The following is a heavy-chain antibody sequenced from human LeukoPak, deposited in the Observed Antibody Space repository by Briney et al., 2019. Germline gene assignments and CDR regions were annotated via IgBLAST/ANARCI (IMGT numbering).Heavy chain of an antibody. Sequence: GGSLRLSCAASGFTFSSYGMSWVRQAPGKGLVWVSRINTDGSSTSYADSVKGRFTISRDNAKNTLYLQMNSLRAEDTAVYYCARDDTYYSGDMYYDRFDYWGQGTLVTVSS. J-gene: IGHJ4*02. D-gene: IGHD2-15*01. CDR2: INTDGSST. V-gene: IGHV3-74*01. CDR3: ARDDTYYSGDMYYDRFDY. CDR1: GFTFSSYG.